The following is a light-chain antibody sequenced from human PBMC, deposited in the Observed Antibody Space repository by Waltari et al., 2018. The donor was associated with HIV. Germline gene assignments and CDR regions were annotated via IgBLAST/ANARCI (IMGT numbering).Light chain of an antibody. J-gene: IGKJ3*01. CDR3: QQSFSYPLT. CDR2: DAS. CDR1: QTVNNK. V-gene: IGKV1-39*01. Sequence: DIQMTQSPSSLSASVGDSVTITCRASQTVNNKLNWYQQKPGEAPKVVIYDASTLQSGVPSRFRGGGSWTDFTLTITSLQLDDFATYVCQQSFSYPLTFGPGTKVDI.